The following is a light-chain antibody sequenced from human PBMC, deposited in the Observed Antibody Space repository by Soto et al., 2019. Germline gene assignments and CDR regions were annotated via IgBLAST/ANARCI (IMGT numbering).Light chain of an antibody. CDR2: AAS. V-gene: IGKV1-39*01. J-gene: IGKJ3*01. Sequence: DIQMTQSPSSLSASVGDRVTITCRASQSITNSLNWYQHKPGKAHTLVVYAASSLQRGVPSRFSGSGSGTDFTLTISSLQPEDFATYFCQQGHSMPFTFGPGTKVDIK. CDR1: QSITNS. CDR3: QQGHSMPFT.